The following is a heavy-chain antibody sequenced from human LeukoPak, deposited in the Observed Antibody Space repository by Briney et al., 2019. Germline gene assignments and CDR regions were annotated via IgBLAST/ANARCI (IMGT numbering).Heavy chain of an antibody. CDR2: IRDDGSNK. CDR1: GFTFSSYG. Sequence: GGSLRLSCAASGFTFSSYGMHWVRQAPGKGLEWVAFIRDDGSNKYYADSVKGRFTISRDNSKNTLYLQMNSLRAEDTAVYYCAKDRTALRFLEWLFDFDYWGQGTLVTVSS. J-gene: IGHJ4*02. CDR3: AKDRTALRFLEWLFDFDY. D-gene: IGHD3-3*01. V-gene: IGHV3-30*02.